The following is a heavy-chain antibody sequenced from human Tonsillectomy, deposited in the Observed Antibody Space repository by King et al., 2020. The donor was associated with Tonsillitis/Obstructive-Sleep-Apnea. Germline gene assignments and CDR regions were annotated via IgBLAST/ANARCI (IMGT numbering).Heavy chain of an antibody. CDR3: AKHLIWGSYRSFDH. V-gene: IGHV3-23*04. D-gene: IGHD3-16*02. Sequence: QLVQSGGGLVQPGGSRRLSCAASGFTFSSYAMSWVRQAPGKGLEWVSAMSGSGDITYYADSVKGRFFISRDTSKNTLFLQMNSLRAEDTAVYYCAKHLIWGSYRSFDHWGQGTLVTVSS. CDR1: GFTFSSYA. CDR2: MSGSGDIT. J-gene: IGHJ4*02.